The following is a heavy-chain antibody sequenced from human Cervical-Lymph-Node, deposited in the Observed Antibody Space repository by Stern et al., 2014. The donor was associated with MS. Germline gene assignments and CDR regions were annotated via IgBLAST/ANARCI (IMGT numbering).Heavy chain of an antibody. CDR1: GYSFTIYY. J-gene: IGHJ4*02. CDR2: IYPYDSDT. V-gene: IGHV5-51*01. CDR3: ARHVQGFDY. Sequence: VQLVQSGAEVKKPGESLKISCKLSGYSFTIYYIAWGRPMPGKGLEWMGVIYPYDSDTTYSPSFQGQVTISADKSITTAYLQWSSLRASDTAMYYCARHVQGFDYWGQGTLVTVSS.